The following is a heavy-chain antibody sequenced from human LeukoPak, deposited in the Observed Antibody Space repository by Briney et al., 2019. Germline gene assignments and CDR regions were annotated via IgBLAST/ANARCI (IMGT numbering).Heavy chain of an antibody. Sequence: GGSLRLSCAASGFTFSTYGMHWVCQAPGKGLEWVAIIWYDGSNKYYADSVKGRFTISRDNSKNTVFLQMNSLRAEDTAVYYCAKAGYSNSWXFVXSXXPPDYWGQGTXVTVSS. V-gene: IGHV3-33*06. D-gene: IGHD6-13*01. CDR1: GFTFSTYG. J-gene: IGHJ4*02. CDR3: AKAGYSNSWXFVXSXXPPDY. CDR2: IWYDGSNK.